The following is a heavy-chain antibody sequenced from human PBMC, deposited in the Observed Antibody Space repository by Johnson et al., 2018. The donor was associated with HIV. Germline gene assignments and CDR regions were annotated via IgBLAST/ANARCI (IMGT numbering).Heavy chain of an antibody. J-gene: IGHJ3*02. CDR3: TTHKEYQTFWGSSGWYESGAFDI. D-gene: IGHD6-19*01. V-gene: IGHV3-15*01. Sequence: VQLVESGGGLVKPGGSLRLSCAASGFTFSNAWMSWVRQAPGKGLEWVGRIKSKTDGGTTDYAAPVKGRFTISRDDSKNTLYLQMNSLKTEDTAVYYCTTHKEYQTFWGSSGWYESGAFDIWGQGTMVTVSS. CDR2: IKSKTDGGTT. CDR1: GFTFSNAW.